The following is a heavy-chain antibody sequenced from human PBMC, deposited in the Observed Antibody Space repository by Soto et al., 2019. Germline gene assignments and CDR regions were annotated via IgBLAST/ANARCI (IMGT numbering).Heavy chain of an antibody. CDR2: VSANGQGI. Sequence: GGSLRLSCAATGFDFSTFPLSWVRQAPGKGLEWVSAVSANGQGIYYADSVRGRFTISRDNSKNTVFLHMDSLSAEDTAVYYCAKDRHYPRDYFHYWGQGTLVTVSS. CDR1: GFDFSTFP. CDR3: AKDRHYPRDYFHY. J-gene: IGHJ4*02. V-gene: IGHV3-23*01. D-gene: IGHD3-10*01.